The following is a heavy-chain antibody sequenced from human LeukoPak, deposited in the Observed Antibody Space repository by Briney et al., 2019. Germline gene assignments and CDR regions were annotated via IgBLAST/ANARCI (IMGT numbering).Heavy chain of an antibody. CDR2: LSGSGGGT. CDR1: GITLSNYG. J-gene: IGHJ4*02. D-gene: IGHD3-10*01. CDR3: AKRGVVIRVFLVGFHKEAYYFDS. Sequence: GGSLRLSCAVSGITLSNYGMSWVRQAPGKGLEWVAGLSGSGGGTNYADSVQGRFTISRDNPKNTLYLQMNSLGAEDTAVYFCAKRGVVIRVFLVGFHKEAYYFDSWGQGALVTVSS. V-gene: IGHV3-23*01.